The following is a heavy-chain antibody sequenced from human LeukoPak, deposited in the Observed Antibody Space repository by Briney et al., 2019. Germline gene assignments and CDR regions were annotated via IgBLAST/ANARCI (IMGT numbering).Heavy chain of an antibody. V-gene: IGHV1-2*02. CDR1: GCTFTGYY. D-gene: IGHD6-13*01. CDR2: INPNSGGT. Sequence: ASVKVSCKASGCTFTGYYMHWVRQAPGQGLEWMGWINPNSGGTNYAQKFQGRVTMTRGTSISTAYMELSRLRSDDTAVYYCARDQMSYSSWYVYWGQGTLVTVSP. J-gene: IGHJ4*02. CDR3: ARDQMSYSSWYVY.